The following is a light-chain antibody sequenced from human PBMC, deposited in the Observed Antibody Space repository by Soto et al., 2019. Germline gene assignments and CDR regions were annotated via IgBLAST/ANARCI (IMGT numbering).Light chain of an antibody. CDR3: SSYTSASTLV. V-gene: IGLV2-14*01. CDR2: EVN. J-gene: IGLJ2*01. Sequence: QSVLTQPASVSGSPGQSITISCTGTSSDVGGYNYVSWYQQHPGQVPKLIIYEVNNWPSGVSNRFSGSKSGNTASLTISGLQAEDEADYYCSSYTSASTLVFGGGTKLTVL. CDR1: SSDVGGYNY.